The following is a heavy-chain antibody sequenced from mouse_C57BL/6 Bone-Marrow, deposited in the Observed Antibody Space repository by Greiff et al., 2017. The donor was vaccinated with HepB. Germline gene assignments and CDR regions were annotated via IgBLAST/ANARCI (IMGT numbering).Heavy chain of an antibody. CDR1: GFTFSSYA. CDR2: ISSGGDYI. J-gene: IGHJ2*01. V-gene: IGHV5-9-1*02. CDR3: TRGGNWDLDY. D-gene: IGHD4-1*01. Sequence: DVKVEESGEGLVKPGGSLKLSCAASGFTFSSYAMSWVRQTPEKRLEWVAYISSGGDYIYYADTVKGRFTISRDNARNTLYLQMSSLKSEDTAMYYCTRGGNWDLDYWGQGTTLTVSS.